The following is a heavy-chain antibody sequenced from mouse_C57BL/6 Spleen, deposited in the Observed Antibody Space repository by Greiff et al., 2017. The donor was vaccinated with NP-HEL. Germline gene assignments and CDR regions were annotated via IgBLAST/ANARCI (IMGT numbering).Heavy chain of an antibody. CDR2: IYPGSGST. Sequence: VQLQQPGAELVKPGASVKMSCKASGYTFTSYWITWVKQRPGQGLEWIGDIYPGSGSTNYNEKFKSKATLTVDTSSSTAYMQLSSLTSEDSAVYYCARNGNYVGYFEVWGTGTTVTVSS. CDR3: ARNGNYVGYFEV. CDR1: GYTFTSYW. V-gene: IGHV1-55*01. J-gene: IGHJ1*03. D-gene: IGHD2-1*01.